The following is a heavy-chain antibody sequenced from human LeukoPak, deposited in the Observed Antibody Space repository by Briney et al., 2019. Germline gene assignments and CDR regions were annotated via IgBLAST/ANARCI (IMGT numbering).Heavy chain of an antibody. Sequence: ASVKVSCKASGYTFTSYDINWVRQATGQGLEWMGWMNPNSGNTGYAQKFQGRVTITRNTSISTAYMELSSLRSEDTAVYYCARSHTRNYDFWSAYLGSYYYYYYMDVWGKGTTVTVSS. D-gene: IGHD3-3*01. CDR3: ARSHTRNYDFWSAYLGSYYYYYYMDV. J-gene: IGHJ6*03. CDR2: MNPNSGNT. V-gene: IGHV1-8*03. CDR1: GYTFTSYD.